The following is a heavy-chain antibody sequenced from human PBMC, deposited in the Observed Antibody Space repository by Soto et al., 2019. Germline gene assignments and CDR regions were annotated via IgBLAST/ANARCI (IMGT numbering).Heavy chain of an antibody. CDR2: IIAIFGTA. CDR1: GGTFSSYA. CDR3: ARVERPGRDWNYVNYYYYGMDV. V-gene: IGHV1-69*01. J-gene: IGHJ6*02. D-gene: IGHD1-7*01. Sequence: QVQLVQSGAAVKKPGSSVKVSCKASGGTFSSYAISWVRQATGQGLEWMGGIIAIFGTANYAQQFQGRVTITADESTSTAYMELSRLRSEDTAVYYCARVERPGRDWNYVNYYYYGMDVWGQGPTVTVS.